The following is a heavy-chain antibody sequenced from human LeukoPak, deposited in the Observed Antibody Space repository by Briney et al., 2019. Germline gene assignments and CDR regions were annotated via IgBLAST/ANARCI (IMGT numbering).Heavy chain of an antibody. CDR1: GGSLSSYY. J-gene: IGHJ6*02. V-gene: IGHV4-59*08. CDR3: ARQSYIAVAGTLDYYYGMDV. Sequence: SETLSLTCTVSGGSLSSYYWSWIRQPPAKGLEWIGYIYYSGSTNYNPSLKSRVTISVDTSKNQFSLKLSSVTAADTAVYYCARQSYIAVAGTLDYYYGMDVWGQGTTVTVSS. D-gene: IGHD6-19*01. CDR2: IYYSGST.